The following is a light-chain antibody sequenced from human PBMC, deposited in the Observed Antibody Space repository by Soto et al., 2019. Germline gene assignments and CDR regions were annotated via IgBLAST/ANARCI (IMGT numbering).Light chain of an antibody. CDR2: DAS. J-gene: IGKJ4*01. CDR3: QQRGHWPS. CDR1: QSLDNY. Sequence: EIVLTQSPATLSLSPGERATLSCRASQSLDNYLAWYQHKPGQAPRLLIYDASTRATDIPARFSGSGSGTDFTLTISSLEPEDFSVYYCQQRGHWPSFGGGTKVEIK. V-gene: IGKV3-11*01.